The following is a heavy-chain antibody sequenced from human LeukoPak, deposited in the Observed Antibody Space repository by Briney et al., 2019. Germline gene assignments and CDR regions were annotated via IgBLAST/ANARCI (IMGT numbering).Heavy chain of an antibody. CDR1: GFTFRTYA. CDR2: TGSNGVT. Sequence: GGSLRLSCTGSGFTFRTYAFSGVRQAPGKGLEWVSATGSNGVTYYADSVKGRFTISRDNSKNALYLQMNGLRADDTAVYYCGIRDTSDYYVFWGQGTLVTVSS. D-gene: IGHD3-22*01. V-gene: IGHV3-23*01. J-gene: IGHJ4*02. CDR3: GIRDTSDYYVF.